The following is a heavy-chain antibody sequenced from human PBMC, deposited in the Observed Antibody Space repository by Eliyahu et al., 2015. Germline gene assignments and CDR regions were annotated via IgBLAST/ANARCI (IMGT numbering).Heavy chain of an antibody. CDR1: GFTFTSYS. CDR2: ISAYSGNP. CDR3: ARDAPASSGFYYAFDL. D-gene: IGHD6-19*01. Sequence: QLVQSGIEVRKPGASVKVSCKSSGFTFTSYSFVWLRQAPGQGLEWMGWISAYSGNPHYAQKFQDRVTITTDTFTNSVYLELQSLTPDDTAIYYCARDAPASSGFYYAFDLWGQGTEVVVSS. V-gene: IGHV1-18*01. J-gene: IGHJ3*01.